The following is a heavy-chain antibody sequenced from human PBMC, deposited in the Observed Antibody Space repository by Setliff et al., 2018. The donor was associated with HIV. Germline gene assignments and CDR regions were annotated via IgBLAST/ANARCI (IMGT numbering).Heavy chain of an antibody. Sequence: GGSLRLSCAASGFTFSSFAMTWVRQAPGKGLEWVSIIYTDDSNTYYAESVKGRFTISRDNSKNTLYLQMNSLRAEDTAVYYCAKVESYYDSSGPDYWGQGTLVTVS. CDR2: IYTDDSNT. D-gene: IGHD3-22*01. CDR3: AKVESYYDSSGPDY. V-gene: IGHV3-23*03. J-gene: IGHJ4*02. CDR1: GFTFSSFA.